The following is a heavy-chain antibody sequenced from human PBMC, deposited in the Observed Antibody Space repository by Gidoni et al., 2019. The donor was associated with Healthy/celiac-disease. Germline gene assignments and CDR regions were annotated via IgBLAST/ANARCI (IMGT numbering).Heavy chain of an antibody. CDR2: ISYDGSNK. CDR3: ARVTPRSGYYRGGAFDI. Sequence: QVQLVESGGGVVQPGRSLRLSCAASGFTFSSYAMHWVRQAPGKGLEWVAVISYDGSNKYYADSVKGRFTISRDNSKNTLYLQMNSLRAEDTAVYYCARVTPRSGYYRGGAFDIWGQGTMVTVSS. J-gene: IGHJ3*02. CDR1: GFTFSSYA. D-gene: IGHD3-3*01. V-gene: IGHV3-30-3*01.